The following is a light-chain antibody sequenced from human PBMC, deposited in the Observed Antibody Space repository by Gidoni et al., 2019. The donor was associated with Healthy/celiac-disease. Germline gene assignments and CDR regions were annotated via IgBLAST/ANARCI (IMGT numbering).Light chain of an antibody. CDR2: AAS. V-gene: IGKV1-27*01. Sequence: DIKMTQSPSSLSASVGDGVTITCRAMQGSSNCLAWYQQKTGKVPTLLIYAASTLQSGVPSRFSGSGSGTDFTLTISSLQPEDVATYYCQKYNSAPRTFGQGTKVEIK. CDR3: QKYNSAPRT. J-gene: IGKJ1*01. CDR1: QGSSNC.